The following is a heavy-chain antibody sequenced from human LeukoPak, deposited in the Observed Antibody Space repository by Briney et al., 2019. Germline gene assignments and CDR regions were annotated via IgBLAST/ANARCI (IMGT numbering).Heavy chain of an antibody. J-gene: IGHJ4*02. D-gene: IGHD2-15*01. CDR3: ARDVVGSLDY. V-gene: IGHV3-7*01. Sequence: GGSLRLSRAGSGFSFSNYWMAWVRQAPGKGPEWVANMKQDGSARHYADSLKGRFTISRDNAQNSVYLQMNSLRAEDTAVYYCARDVVGSLDYWGLGTLVSVSS. CDR1: GFSFSNYW. CDR2: MKQDGSAR.